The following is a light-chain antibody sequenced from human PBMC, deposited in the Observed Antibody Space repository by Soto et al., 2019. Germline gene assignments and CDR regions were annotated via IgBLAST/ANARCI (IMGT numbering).Light chain of an antibody. Sequence: DIQVTQSPSSLSSSVGDRVTLTCRASQSISRHLNWYQQKPGKAPKLLSNIASSLQSGVPSRFSGSGSGTDFTLTISNVKPEDFATYYCQQTYSTPQPFGQGTRLEIK. J-gene: IGKJ5*01. CDR2: IAS. CDR3: QQTYSTPQP. V-gene: IGKV1-39*01. CDR1: QSISRH.